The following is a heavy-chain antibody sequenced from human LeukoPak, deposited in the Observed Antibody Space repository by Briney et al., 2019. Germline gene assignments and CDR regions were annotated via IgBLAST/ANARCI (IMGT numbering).Heavy chain of an antibody. D-gene: IGHD6-6*01. CDR3: ARDSSRDALDM. Sequence: GGSLRLSCAASGFTFRSYCMHWVRQSPGKGLEWVAFIRYDGSKKKYTVSVKGRFTISRDNYKNKMYLQMNRLRAEDTTLYYCARDSSRDALDMWGQGTMVTVSS. V-gene: IGHV3-30*02. CDR1: GFTFRSYC. CDR2: IRYDGSKK. J-gene: IGHJ3*02.